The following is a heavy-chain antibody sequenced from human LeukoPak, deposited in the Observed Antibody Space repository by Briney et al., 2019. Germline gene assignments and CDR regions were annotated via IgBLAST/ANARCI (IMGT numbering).Heavy chain of an antibody. CDR2: ISYDGSNK. CDR3: ARPRSSPNDAFDI. J-gene: IGHJ3*02. D-gene: IGHD2-2*01. Sequence: PGGSLRPSCAASGITFSSYAMHWVRQAPGKGLECVAVISYDGSNKYYADSVKGRFTISRDNSKNTLYLQMNSLRAEDTAVYYCARPRSSPNDAFDIWGQGTMVTVSS. V-gene: IGHV3-30-3*01. CDR1: GITFSSYA.